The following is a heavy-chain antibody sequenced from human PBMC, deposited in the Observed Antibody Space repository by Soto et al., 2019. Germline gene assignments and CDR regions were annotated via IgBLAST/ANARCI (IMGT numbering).Heavy chain of an antibody. J-gene: IGHJ5*02. CDR1: GGTFSSYT. Sequence: SVKLSCKASGGTFSSYTISWVRQAPGQGLEWMGRIIPILGIANYAQKFQGRVTITADKSTSTAYMELSSLRSEDTAVYYCARSSYCSSTSCPPLAWFDPWGQGTLVTVSS. CDR2: IIPILGIA. CDR3: ARSSYCSSTSCPPLAWFDP. V-gene: IGHV1-69*02. D-gene: IGHD2-2*01.